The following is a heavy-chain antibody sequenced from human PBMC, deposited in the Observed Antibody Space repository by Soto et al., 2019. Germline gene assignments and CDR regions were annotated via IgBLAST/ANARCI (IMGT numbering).Heavy chain of an antibody. CDR3: ARDPLRAYYYDSSGYYYSPEPYYGMDV. D-gene: IGHD3-22*01. Sequence: SQTLSLTCAISGDSVSSNSAAWNWIRQSPSRGLEWLGRTYYRSKWYNDYAVSVKSRITINPDTSKNQFSLQLNSVTPEDTAVYYCARDPLRAYYYDSSGYYYSPEPYYGMDVWGQGTTVTVSS. CDR2: TYYRSKWYN. V-gene: IGHV6-1*01. CDR1: GDSVSSNSAA. J-gene: IGHJ6*02.